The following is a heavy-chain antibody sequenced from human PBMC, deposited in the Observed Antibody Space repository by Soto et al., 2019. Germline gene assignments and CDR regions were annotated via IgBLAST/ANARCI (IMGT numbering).Heavy chain of an antibody. V-gene: IGHV4-34*01. CDR2: INHSGST. CDR3: ARVVTTKRRSLRDPGMDV. Sequence: PSETLSLTCAVYGGSFSGYYWTWIRQPPGTGLEWIGEINHSGSTNYNPSLKSRVTISVDTSKNQFSLKLSSVTAADTAVYYCARVVTTKRRSLRDPGMDVWGQGTTVTVSS. D-gene: IGHD4-17*01. CDR1: GGSFSGYY. J-gene: IGHJ6*02.